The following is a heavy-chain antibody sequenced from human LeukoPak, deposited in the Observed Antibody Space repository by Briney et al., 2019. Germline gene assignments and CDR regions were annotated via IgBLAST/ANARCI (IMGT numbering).Heavy chain of an antibody. V-gene: IGHV3-66*01. Sequence: GGSLRLSCAASGFTVSSNYMSWVRQAPGKGLEWVSVIYSGGSTYYADSVKGRFTISRDNSKNTLYLQMNSLRAEDTAVYYCARVRGGGYYDSSGYYSHWGQGTLVTVSS. CDR1: GFTVSSNY. CDR3: ARVRGGGYYDSSGYYSH. J-gene: IGHJ4*02. D-gene: IGHD3-22*01. CDR2: IYSGGST.